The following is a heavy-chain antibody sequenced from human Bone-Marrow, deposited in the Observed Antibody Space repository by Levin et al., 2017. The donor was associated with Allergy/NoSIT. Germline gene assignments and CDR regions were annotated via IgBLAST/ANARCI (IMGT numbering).Heavy chain of an antibody. J-gene: IGHJ4*02. CDR2: MSYDGTKE. V-gene: IGHV3-30*04. Sequence: QSGGSLRLSCKASGFIFNDYAMHWVRQAPGKGLEWVAAMSYDGTKEYSVDSVKGRFTVSRDQFNNTVYLQMSSLTVGDTAVYYCVRLRGYADYDWGFFDYWGQGALVTVSS. D-gene: IGHD5-12*01. CDR3: VRLRGYADYDWGFFDY. CDR1: GFIFNDYA.